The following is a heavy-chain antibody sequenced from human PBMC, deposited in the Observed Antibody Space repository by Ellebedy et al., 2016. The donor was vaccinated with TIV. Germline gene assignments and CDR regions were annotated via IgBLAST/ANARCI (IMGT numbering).Heavy chain of an antibody. J-gene: IGHJ6*02. CDR2: IKQDGSEK. Sequence: GGSLRLSCTASGFTFSNYYMSWVRQAPGKGLEWVANIKQDGSEKNYVDSVKGRFSISRDNAKNSLYLQMNSLRAEDTAVYHCARAMDVWGQGTTVTVSS. V-gene: IGHV3-7*03. CDR3: ARAMDV. CDR1: GFTFSNYY.